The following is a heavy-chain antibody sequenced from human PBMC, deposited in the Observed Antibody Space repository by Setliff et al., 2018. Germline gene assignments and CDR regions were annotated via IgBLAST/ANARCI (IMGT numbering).Heavy chain of an antibody. CDR1: GGGSINNYY. V-gene: IGHV4-59*08. CDR3: ARRDSTGYYGYSFDF. J-gene: IGHJ4*02. D-gene: IGHD3-22*01. Sequence: PSETLSLTCTVSGGGSINNYYWSWVRQSPGKGLEWIGFVHFGGDTNYNPSFKSRVTISIDTSKNQFSLKVNSVTAADTAVYFCARRDSTGYYGYSFDFWGQGTLVTVSS. CDR2: VHFGGDT.